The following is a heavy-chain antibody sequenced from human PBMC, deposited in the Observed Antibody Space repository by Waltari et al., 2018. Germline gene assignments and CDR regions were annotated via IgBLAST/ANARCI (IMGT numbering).Heavy chain of an antibody. Sequence: QVQLVESGGGVVQPGGSLRLSCAASGFTFSSYGMHWVRQAPGKGLEWVAFIRYDGSNKYYADSVKGRFTISRDNSKNTLYLQMNSLRAEDTAVYYCAKDRPRIAVAGTAQNYWGQRTLVTVSS. D-gene: IGHD6-19*01. CDR1: GFTFSSYG. CDR3: AKDRPRIAVAGTAQNY. J-gene: IGHJ4*02. CDR2: IRYDGSNK. V-gene: IGHV3-30*02.